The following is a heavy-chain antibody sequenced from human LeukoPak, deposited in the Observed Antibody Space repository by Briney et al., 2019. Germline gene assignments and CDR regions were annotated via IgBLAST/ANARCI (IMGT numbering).Heavy chain of an antibody. Sequence: ASVKVSCKASGYTFTSYDISWVRQATGQGLEWMGWMNPNSGNTGYAQKFQGRVTMTRNTSISTAYMELSSLRSEDTAVYYCARGWRSGSGRYWEPYFQHWGQGTLVTVSS. CDR3: ARGWRSGSGRYWEPYFQH. V-gene: IGHV1-8*01. CDR2: MNPNSGNT. CDR1: GYTFTSYD. J-gene: IGHJ1*01. D-gene: IGHD6-19*01.